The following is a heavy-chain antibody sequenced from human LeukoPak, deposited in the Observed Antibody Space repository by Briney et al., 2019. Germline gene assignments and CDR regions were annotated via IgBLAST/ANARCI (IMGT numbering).Heavy chain of an antibody. CDR1: GFPLSSHP. Sequence: GGSLRLSCAASGFPLSSHPMSEVRQAPGKGLELVSAISDSGGSTYYADSVKGRFTISRDNSKNTLYLQMNSLRAEDTAIYYCAKRDTTYWGQGTLVTVSS. D-gene: IGHD1-26*01. CDR3: AKRDTTY. J-gene: IGHJ4*02. V-gene: IGHV3-23*01. CDR2: ISDSGGST.